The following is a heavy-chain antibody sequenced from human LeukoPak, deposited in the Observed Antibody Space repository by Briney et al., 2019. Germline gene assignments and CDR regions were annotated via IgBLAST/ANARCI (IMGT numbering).Heavy chain of an antibody. D-gene: IGHD1-26*01. Sequence: GGSLRLSCAASGFTVSTNYMSWVRQAPGKGLEWVSVIYSGGSTYYADSVKGRFTISRDNSKNTLYLQMNTLRAEDTAVYYCAREGPKSTTPLDYWGQGTLVTVSS. J-gene: IGHJ4*02. CDR2: IYSGGST. CDR3: AREGPKSTTPLDY. CDR1: GFTVSTNY. V-gene: IGHV3-53*01.